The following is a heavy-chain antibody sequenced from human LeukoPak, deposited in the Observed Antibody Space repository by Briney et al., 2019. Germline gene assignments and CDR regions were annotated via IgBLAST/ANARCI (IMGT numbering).Heavy chain of an antibody. CDR3: ARFGVDYDMDV. CDR1: GGSISGHY. CDR2: IHYSGKA. D-gene: IGHD3-16*01. V-gene: IGHV4-59*11. J-gene: IGHJ6*02. Sequence: SETLSLTCTVSGGSISGHYWTWVRQPPGEGLEWIGQIHYSGKADYNPSLRSRITISVDTSKKQMSLKVTSVTAADTAVYYCARFGVDYDMDVWGQGTTVTVP.